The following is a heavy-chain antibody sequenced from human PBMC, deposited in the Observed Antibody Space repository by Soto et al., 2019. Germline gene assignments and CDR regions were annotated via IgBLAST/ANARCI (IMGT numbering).Heavy chain of an antibody. CDR1: GFSFSSYG. CDR3: AQDLFSSGSYPHWFDP. CDR2: ISYDGSNK. J-gene: IGHJ5*02. Sequence: QVQLVESGGGVVQPGRSLRLSCAASGFSFSSYGMHWVRQAPGKGLEWVALISYDGSNKCYADSVKGPFTISRDNSKNTLYLQVNSLRAEATAVYYCAQDLFSSGSYPHWFDPWGQGTLVTVSS. D-gene: IGHD1-26*01. V-gene: IGHV3-30*18.